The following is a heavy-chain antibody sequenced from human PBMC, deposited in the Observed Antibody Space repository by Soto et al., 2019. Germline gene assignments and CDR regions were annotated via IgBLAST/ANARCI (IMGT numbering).Heavy chain of an antibody. D-gene: IGHD3-10*01. V-gene: IGHV3-72*01. CDR1: GFTFSDYY. J-gene: IGHJ4*02. CDR3: TREKRYYNNLTSFYFDN. CDR2: IRNKANNYAT. Sequence: EVQLVQSGGGLVQPGGSLRLSCAASGFTFSDYYMDWVRRAPGKGLEWVGRIRNKANNYATEYAASLKGRVTFSRDDSEKSLYLQMNSLETEDTAVYWCTREKRYYNNLTSFYFDNWGQGTLVTVSS.